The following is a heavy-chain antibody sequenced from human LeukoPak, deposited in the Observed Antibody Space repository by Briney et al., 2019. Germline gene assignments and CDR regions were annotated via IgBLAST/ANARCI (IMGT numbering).Heavy chain of an antibody. CDR2: IGGGDT. J-gene: IGHJ4*02. Sequence: GGSLRLSCSASGFTFRNFAISWVRQAPGKGLEWVSSIGGGDTHYADSVKGRFTISRDDSRSTVDMQMSSLRAEDTAVYYCAKDGQSFNSMYDYFDSWGQGTLVTVSS. CDR1: GFTFRNFA. CDR3: AKDGQSFNSMYDYFDS. D-gene: IGHD2-8*01. V-gene: IGHV3-23*01.